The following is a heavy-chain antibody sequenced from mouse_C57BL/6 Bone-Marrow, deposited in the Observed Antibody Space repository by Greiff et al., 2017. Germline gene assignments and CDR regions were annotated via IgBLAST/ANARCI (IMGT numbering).Heavy chain of an antibody. Sequence: QVQLQQPGTELVKPGASVKLSCKASGYTFTSYWMHWVKQRPGQGLEWIGNINPSNGGTNYNEKFKSKATLTVDKSSSTAYMQLSSLTSEDSAVYYCARGRFSTTVVAHYYAMYYWGQGTSVTVSS. V-gene: IGHV1-53*01. CDR1: GYTFTSYW. J-gene: IGHJ4*01. D-gene: IGHD1-1*01. CDR3: ARGRFSTTVVAHYYAMYY. CDR2: INPSNGGT.